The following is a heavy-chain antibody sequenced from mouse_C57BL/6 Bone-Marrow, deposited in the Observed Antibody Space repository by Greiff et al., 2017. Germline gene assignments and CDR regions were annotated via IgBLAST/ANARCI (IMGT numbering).Heavy chain of an antibody. J-gene: IGHJ3*01. D-gene: IGHD2-3*01. V-gene: IGHV5-9*01. CDR1: GFTFSSYT. CDR3: ARHRGYSFAY. Sequence: EVKVEESGGGLVKPGGSLKLSCAASGFTFSSYTMSWVRQTPEKRLEWVATISGGGGNTYYPDSVKGRFTISRDNAKNTLYLQMSSLRSEDTALYYYARHRGYSFAYWGQGTLVTVSA. CDR2: ISGGGGNT.